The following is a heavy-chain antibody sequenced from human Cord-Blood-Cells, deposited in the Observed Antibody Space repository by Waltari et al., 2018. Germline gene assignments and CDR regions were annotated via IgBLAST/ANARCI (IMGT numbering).Heavy chain of an antibody. Sequence: QVQLVQSGAEVKKPGASVKVSCKVSGYTLPELSMHGVRQAPGKGLEWMGGFAPEHGETIYAQKFQGRVTMTEHASTDTSYMELSSLRSADTAVYSCATDLGWGELSRFDYWGQGTLVTVSS. D-gene: IGHD3-16*02. J-gene: IGHJ4*02. V-gene: IGHV1-24*01. CDR2: FAPEHGET. CDR3: ATDLGWGELSRFDY. CDR1: GYTLPELS.